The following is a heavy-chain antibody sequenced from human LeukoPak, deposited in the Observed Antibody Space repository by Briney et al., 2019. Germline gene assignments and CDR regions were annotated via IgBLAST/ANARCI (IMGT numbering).Heavy chain of an antibody. CDR1: GFTFSSYG. J-gene: IGHJ4*02. D-gene: IGHD3-22*01. Sequence: GGSLRLSCAASGFTFSSYGMQWVRQAPGKGLEWVAVIWYDGSNKYYADSVKGRFTISRDNSKNTLYLQMNSLRAEDTAVYYCAREVGGYDSSGGIDYWGQGTLVTVSS. CDR3: AREVGGYDSSGGIDY. CDR2: IWYDGSNK. V-gene: IGHV3-33*01.